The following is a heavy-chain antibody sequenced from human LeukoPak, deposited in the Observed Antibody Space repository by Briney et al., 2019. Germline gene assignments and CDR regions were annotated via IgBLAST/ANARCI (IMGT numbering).Heavy chain of an antibody. CDR1: GGSISSSSYY. V-gene: IGHV4-39*07. CDR2: IYYSGST. D-gene: IGHD5-12*01. Sequence: SETLSLTCTVSGGSISSSSYYWGWIRQPLGKGLEWIGSIYYSGSTNYNPSLKSRVTISVDTSRNQFSLKLSSVTAADTAVYYCARVVPYSGYDFDYWGQGTLVTVSS. CDR3: ARVVPYSGYDFDY. J-gene: IGHJ4*02.